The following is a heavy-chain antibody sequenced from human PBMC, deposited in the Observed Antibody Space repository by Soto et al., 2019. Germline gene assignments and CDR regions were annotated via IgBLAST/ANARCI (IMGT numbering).Heavy chain of an antibody. D-gene: IGHD6-19*01. V-gene: IGHV1-2*04. CDR1: GYAFAGCY. CDR3: ARGEQQWLDRPYYYYGMDV. Sequence: SLKVSCKASGYAFAGCYIHWVRQAPGQGVEWMGWINPNSGGTNYAQKFQGWVTMTRDTSISTAYMELSRLRSDDTAVYYCARGEQQWLDRPYYYYGMDVWGQGTTVTSP. CDR2: INPNSGGT. J-gene: IGHJ6*02.